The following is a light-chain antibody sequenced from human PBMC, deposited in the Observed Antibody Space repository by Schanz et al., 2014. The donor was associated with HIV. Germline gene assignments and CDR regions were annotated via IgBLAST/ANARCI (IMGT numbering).Light chain of an antibody. J-gene: IGLJ3*02. Sequence: QSALTQPPSASGSPGQSVTISCTGTSSDIGGYNYVSWYQQHPGKAPKLMIYEVSQRPSGVPDRFSGSGSDTSASLAISGLQSEDEADYYCATWVDSLNGWVFGGGTKLTVL. V-gene: IGLV2-8*01. CDR2: EVS. CDR1: SSDIGGYNY. CDR3: ATWVDSLNGWV.